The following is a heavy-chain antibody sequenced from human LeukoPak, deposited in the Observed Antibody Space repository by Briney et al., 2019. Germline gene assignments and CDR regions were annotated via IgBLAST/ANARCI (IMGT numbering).Heavy chain of an antibody. CDR3: ARREYSGHSYFDY. CDR1: GYRFSDYW. Sequence: GESLKISCKASGYRFSDYWIGWARQIPGKGLEWMGIIYPDDSDTRYSPSFQGQVTISADKSIGTAYLQWSTLKASDTAIYYCARREYSGHSYFDYWSQGTLVTVSS. J-gene: IGHJ4*02. D-gene: IGHD3-22*01. V-gene: IGHV5-51*01. CDR2: IYPDDSDT.